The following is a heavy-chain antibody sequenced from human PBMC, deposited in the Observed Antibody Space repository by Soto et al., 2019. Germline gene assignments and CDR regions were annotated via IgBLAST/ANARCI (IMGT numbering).Heavy chain of an antibody. CDR3: ARHGVPRYYYYGMGV. D-gene: IGHD1-1*01. V-gene: IGHV5-10-1*01. Sequence: GESLKISCQISGYPFTTYWISWVRQMPGKGLEWMGRIDPSDSYTNYRPSFQGHVTISADKSISTAYLQWSSLKASDTAMYYCARHGVPRYYYYGMGVWGQGTTVTVSS. CDR1: GYPFTTYW. CDR2: IDPSDSYT. J-gene: IGHJ6*02.